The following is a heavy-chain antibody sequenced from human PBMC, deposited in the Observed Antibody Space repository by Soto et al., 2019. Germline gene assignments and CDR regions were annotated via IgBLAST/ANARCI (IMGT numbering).Heavy chain of an antibody. CDR1: GFTFSSYS. J-gene: IGHJ4*02. CDR3: ARDGTFYDSSGYYYEPIDY. D-gene: IGHD3-22*01. V-gene: IGHV3-21*01. CDR2: ISSSSSYI. Sequence: VGSLRLSCAASGFTFSSYSMNWVRQAPGKGLEWVSSISSSSSYIYYADSVKGRFTISRDNAKNSLYLQMNSLRAEDTAVYYCARDGTFYDSSGYYYEPIDYWGQGTLVTVSS.